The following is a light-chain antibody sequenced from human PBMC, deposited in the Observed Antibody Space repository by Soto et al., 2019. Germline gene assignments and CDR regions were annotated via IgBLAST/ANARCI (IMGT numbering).Light chain of an antibody. CDR1: SSDVGGHNY. J-gene: IGLJ2*01. Sequence: QSALTQPPSASGSHGQSVTISCTGTSSDVGGHNYVSWYQQHPGKAPKLLIYEVIQRPSGVPDRFSGSKSGNTASLTVSGLQAEDEADYYCTSYAGSDNVIFGGGTKLTVL. CDR3: TSYAGSDNVI. V-gene: IGLV2-8*01. CDR2: EVI.